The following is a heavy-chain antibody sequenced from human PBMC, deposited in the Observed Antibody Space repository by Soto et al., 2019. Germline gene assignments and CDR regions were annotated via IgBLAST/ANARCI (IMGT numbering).Heavy chain of an antibody. D-gene: IGHD3-16*01. CDR1: GFKFSNYA. CDR3: AKDRRAGGNSAFYFDF. Sequence: GGSLRLSCAASGFKFSNYAMSWVRQAPGRGLEWVSLISATGGGTYYADSVKGRFTISRDNSHNTLYLQVHSLTAEDTAVYYCAKDRRAGGNSAFYFDFWGQGAQVTAPQ. J-gene: IGHJ4*02. V-gene: IGHV3-23*01. CDR2: ISATGGGT.